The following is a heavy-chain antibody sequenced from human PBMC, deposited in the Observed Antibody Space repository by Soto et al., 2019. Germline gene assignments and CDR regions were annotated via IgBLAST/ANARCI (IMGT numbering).Heavy chain of an antibody. CDR3: ARGDGPAAAGAGYFDL. D-gene: IGHD6-13*01. CDR1: GGTFSSYA. V-gene: IGHV1-69*01. J-gene: IGHJ2*01. CDR2: IIPIFGTA. Sequence: QVQLVQSGAEVKKPGSSVKVSCKASGGTFSSYAISWVRQAPGQGLEWMGGIIPIFGTANYAQKFQGRVTITAHESASTAYMELSSLSSEDTDVYYCARGDGPAAAGAGYFDLWGRGTLVTASA.